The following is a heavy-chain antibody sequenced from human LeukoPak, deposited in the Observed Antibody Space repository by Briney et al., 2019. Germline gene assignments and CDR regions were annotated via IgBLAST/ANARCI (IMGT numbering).Heavy chain of an antibody. CDR1: VYTFTHYC. J-gene: IGHJ5*02. CDR3: ARGEIDVVVPNWFDT. D-gene: IGHD2-2*01. Sequence: GASVTVSCKPSVYTFTHYCMHWVRQAPGQGLEGMGWINPNSGGANYAQKFQGRVTMTSDTSISTAYIELTRLRSDDTAVYYCARGEIDVVVPNWFDTWGQGTLVTVSS. V-gene: IGHV1-2*02. CDR2: INPNSGGA.